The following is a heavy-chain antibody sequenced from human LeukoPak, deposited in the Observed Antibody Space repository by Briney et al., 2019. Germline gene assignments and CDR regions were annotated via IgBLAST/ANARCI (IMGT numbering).Heavy chain of an antibody. CDR1: GGSISSYY. CDR3: ARDPYYYDSSGGNWYFDL. V-gene: IGHV4-59*01. CDR2: IYYSGST. D-gene: IGHD3-22*01. Sequence: PSETLSLTCTVSGGSISSYYWSWIRQPPGKGLEWIGYIYYSGSTNYNPSLKRRVTISVDTSKNQFSLKLSSVTAADTAVYYCARDPYYYDSSGGNWYFDLWGRGTLVTVSS. J-gene: IGHJ2*01.